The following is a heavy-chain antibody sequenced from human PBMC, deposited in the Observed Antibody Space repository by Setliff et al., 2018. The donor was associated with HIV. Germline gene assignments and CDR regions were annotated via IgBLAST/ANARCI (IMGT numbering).Heavy chain of an antibody. Sequence: ASETLSLTCAVYGGSFSGHYWSWIRQPPGKGLEWIGEVNHSGSTNYNPSLKSRVTISVDTSKNQFSLKLSSVTAADTAVYYCARLRGLNLEPFDYWGQGTLVTVS. V-gene: IGHV4-34*01. J-gene: IGHJ4*02. CDR2: VNHSGST. CDR3: ARLRGLNLEPFDY. D-gene: IGHD1-1*01. CDR1: GGSFSGHY.